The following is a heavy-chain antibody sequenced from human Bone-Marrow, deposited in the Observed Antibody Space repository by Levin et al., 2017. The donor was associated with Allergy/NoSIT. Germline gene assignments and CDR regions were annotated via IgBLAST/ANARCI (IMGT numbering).Heavy chain of an antibody. V-gene: IGHV3-23*01. CDR2: ISGTGSNT. Sequence: GGSLRLSCAGSGFTFRSYAMRWVRQAPGKGLEWVSDISGTGSNTDYADSVKGRFTISRDNFENTLFLQMNSLRVEDTAMYFCAKGRTAITFDAFHIWGQGAMVTVSS. D-gene: IGHD2-21*02. J-gene: IGHJ3*02. CDR1: GFTFRSYA. CDR3: AKGRTAITFDAFHI.